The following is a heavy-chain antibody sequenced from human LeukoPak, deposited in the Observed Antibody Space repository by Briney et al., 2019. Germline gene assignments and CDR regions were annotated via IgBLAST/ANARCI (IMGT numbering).Heavy chain of an antibody. J-gene: IGHJ4*01. CDR2: INPNTGGT. Sequence: ASVKVSCKASGYTFTDYYLHWVRQAPGQGPEWMGWINPNTGGTKFAQKFQGRVTMTRDTSITTAFMELSSLRFDDSAVYYCARGYPFLDLWGQGAPVTVFS. D-gene: IGHD1-1*01. CDR3: ARGYPFLDL. V-gene: IGHV1-2*02. CDR1: GYTFTDYY.